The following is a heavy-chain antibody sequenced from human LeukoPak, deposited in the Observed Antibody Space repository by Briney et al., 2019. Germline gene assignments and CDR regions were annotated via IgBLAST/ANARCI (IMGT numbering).Heavy chain of an antibody. CDR3: ARQPGGTAAFDI. D-gene: IGHD1-14*01. Sequence: SETLSLTCTVSGGSINSCYWSWIRQPPGKGLEWIGYISYTGGETNYNPSLKSRLTISIDTSKNQFSLMLTSVTAADTAVYYCARQPGGTAAFDIWAQGTMVTVFS. J-gene: IGHJ3*02. CDR2: ISYTGGET. CDR1: GGSINSCY. V-gene: IGHV4-59*08.